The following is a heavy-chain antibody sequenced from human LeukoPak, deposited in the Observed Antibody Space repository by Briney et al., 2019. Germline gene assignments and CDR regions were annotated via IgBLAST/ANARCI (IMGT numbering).Heavy chain of an antibody. D-gene: IGHD6-19*01. CDR2: ISGSGGST. J-gene: IGHJ4*02. Sequence: PGGSLRLSCAASGFTFSSYAMSWVLQAPGKGLQWVSAISGSGGSTYYADSVKGRFTISRDNSKNTLYLQMNSLRAEDTAVYYCAYIYSSGWWPPLDYWGQGTLVTVSS. V-gene: IGHV3-23*01. CDR3: AYIYSSGWWPPLDY. CDR1: GFTFSSYA.